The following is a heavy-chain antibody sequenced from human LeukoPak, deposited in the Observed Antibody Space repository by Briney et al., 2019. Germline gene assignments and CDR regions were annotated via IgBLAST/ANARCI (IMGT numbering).Heavy chain of an antibody. J-gene: IGHJ4*02. D-gene: IGHD3-22*01. CDR2: IKQDGSEK. V-gene: IGHV3-7*01. CDR1: GFTFSSYW. CDR3: ARFRFYYDSSGYYFDY. Sequence: GGSLRLSCAASGFTFSSYWMSWVRQAPGKGLEWVANIKQDGSEKYYVDPVKGRFTISRDNAKNSLYLQMNSLRAEDTAVYYCARFRFYYDSSGYYFDYWGQGTLVTVSS.